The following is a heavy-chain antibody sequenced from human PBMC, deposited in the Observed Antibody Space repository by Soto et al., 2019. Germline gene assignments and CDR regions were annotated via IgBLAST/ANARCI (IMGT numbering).Heavy chain of an antibody. J-gene: IGHJ4*02. D-gene: IGHD5-18*01. Sequence: QVQLQESGPGLVKPSQTLSLTCTVSGCSISSGDYYWSWIRQPPGKGLEWIGYIYDSGRTYYNPSLKRRVTRSVDTAKNQFSLKLSSVTAADTAVYYCASNSYGYTLYDYWGQGTLVTVSS. V-gene: IGHV4-30-4*01. CDR2: IYDSGRT. CDR3: ASNSYGYTLYDY. CDR1: GCSISSGDYY.